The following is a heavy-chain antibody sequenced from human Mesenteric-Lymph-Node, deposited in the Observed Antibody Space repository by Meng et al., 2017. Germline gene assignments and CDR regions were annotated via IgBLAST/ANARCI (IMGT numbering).Heavy chain of an antibody. CDR2: IIPLFGSP. V-gene: IGHV1-69*06. J-gene: IGHJ4*02. Sequence: SVKVSCKASGYTFTGYYMHWVRQAPGQGLEWMGGIIPLFGSPNYAQKFQGRVTITADKSTSTAYMELSSLRSEDTAVYYCAREGLKNEYGGNAIDYWGQGTLVTVSS. D-gene: IGHD4-23*01. CDR3: AREGLKNEYGGNAIDY. CDR1: GYTFTGYY.